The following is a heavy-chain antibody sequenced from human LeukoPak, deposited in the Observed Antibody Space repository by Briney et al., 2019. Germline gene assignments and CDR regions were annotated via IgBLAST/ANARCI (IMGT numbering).Heavy chain of an antibody. CDR3: AKDSGRAATDY. V-gene: IGHV3-33*06. CDR2: IWYDGSNK. CDR1: GFTFSSYG. Sequence: GGSLRLSCAASGFTFSSYGLHWVRQAPGKGLEWVAVIWYDGSNKYYADSVKGRFTISRDNSKNTLYPQMNSLRAEDTAVYYCAKDSGRAATDYWGQGTLVTVSS. J-gene: IGHJ4*02. D-gene: IGHD2-15*01.